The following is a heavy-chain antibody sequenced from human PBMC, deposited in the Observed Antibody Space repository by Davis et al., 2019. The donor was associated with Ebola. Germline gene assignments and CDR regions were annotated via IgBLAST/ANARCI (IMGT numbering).Heavy chain of an antibody. D-gene: IGHD5-18*01. V-gene: IGHV1-24*01. Sequence: ASVKVSCKVSGYTLTELSMHWVRQAPGKGLEWMGGFDPEDGETIYAQKFQGRVTVTEDTTTDTAYMELSSLRSEDTAVYYCATDTVGYSYGYWGQGTLVTVSS. CDR3: ATDTVGYSYGY. CDR2: FDPEDGET. CDR1: GYTLTELS. J-gene: IGHJ4*02.